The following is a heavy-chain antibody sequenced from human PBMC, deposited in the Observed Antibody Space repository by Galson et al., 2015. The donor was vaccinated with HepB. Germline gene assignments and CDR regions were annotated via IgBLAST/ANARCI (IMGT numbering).Heavy chain of an antibody. CDR1: GFTFSSYA. D-gene: IGHD1-26*01. V-gene: IGHV3-30-3*01. Sequence: LRLSCAASGFTFSSYAMHWVRQAPGKGLEWVAVISYDGSNKYYADSVKGRFTISRDNSKNTLYLQMNSLRAEDTAVYYCASYSVSYSAYPFDYWGQGTLVTVSS. J-gene: IGHJ4*02. CDR3: ASYSVSYSAYPFDY. CDR2: ISYDGSNK.